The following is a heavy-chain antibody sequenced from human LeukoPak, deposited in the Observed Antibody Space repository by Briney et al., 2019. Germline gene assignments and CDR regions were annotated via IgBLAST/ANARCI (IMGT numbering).Heavy chain of an antibody. CDR3: ARARYETRIWPKSRYDYYHYMDV. J-gene: IGHJ6*03. D-gene: IGHD2-15*01. CDR1: GYTFTSYV. Sequence: ASVKVSCKASGYTFTSYVIHWVRQAPGQRLEWMEWINAGNGNTKYSQEFQDRVTITRDASASTVYMELSSLRSGDMAVYYCARARYETRIWPKSRYDYYHYMDVWGKGTTVTVSS. CDR2: INAGNGNT. V-gene: IGHV1-3*03.